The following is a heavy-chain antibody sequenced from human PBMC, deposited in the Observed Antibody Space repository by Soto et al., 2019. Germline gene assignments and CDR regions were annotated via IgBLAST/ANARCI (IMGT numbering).Heavy chain of an antibody. CDR3: ARREWEVLPFDY. J-gene: IGHJ4*02. D-gene: IGHD1-26*01. Sequence: ASVKVSCKASVYTYISYSMHWVRQAPGQRLEWMGWISAHNGNTNYAQKLQGRVTMTTDTSTSTAYMELRSLRSDDTAVYYCARREWEVLPFDYGGQGILVTVSS. V-gene: IGHV1-18*01. CDR2: ISAHNGNT. CDR1: VYTYISYS.